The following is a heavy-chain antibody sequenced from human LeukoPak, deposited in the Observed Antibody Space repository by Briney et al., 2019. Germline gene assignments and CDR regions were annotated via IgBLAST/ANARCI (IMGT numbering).Heavy chain of an antibody. V-gene: IGHV4-59*01. CDR1: GGSISSYY. CDR3: AREGPSPVAGIDAFDI. CDR2: IYYSGST. D-gene: IGHD6-19*01. J-gene: IGHJ3*02. Sequence: SETLSLTCTVSGGSISSYYWSWIRQPPGKGLEWIGYIYYSGSTNYNPSLKSRVTISVDTSKNQFSLKLSSVTAADTAVYYCAREGPSPVAGIDAFDIWGRGTMVTVSS.